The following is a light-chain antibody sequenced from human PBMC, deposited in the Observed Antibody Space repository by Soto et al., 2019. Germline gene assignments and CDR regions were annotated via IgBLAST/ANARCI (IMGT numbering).Light chain of an antibody. V-gene: IGLV2-14*03. J-gene: IGLJ7*01. Sequence: QSASVSGSPGQSITISCTGTSSDVGGYNYVSWYQQHPGKAPKLMIYEVTNRPSGVSHRFSASKSGNTASLTISGLQPEDEADYYCGSYTSSVSLIFGGGTQLTVL. CDR2: EVT. CDR3: GSYTSSVSLI. CDR1: SSDVGGYNY.